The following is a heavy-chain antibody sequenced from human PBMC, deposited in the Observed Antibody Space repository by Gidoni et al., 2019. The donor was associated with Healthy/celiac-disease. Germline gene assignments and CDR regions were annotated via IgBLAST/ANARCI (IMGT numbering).Heavy chain of an antibody. CDR2: ISAHNGNT. V-gene: IGHV1-18*01. D-gene: IGHD4-17*01. J-gene: IGHJ5*02. CDR3: ARVWDYGDYAWFDP. CDR1: GYPFTSYG. Sequence: QVQLVQSGAEVKKPWASVKVSCTASGYPFTSYGISWVRQAPGQGLEWMGWISAHNGNTNYAQKLQGRVTMTTDTSTSTAYMELRSLRSDDTAVYYCARVWDYGDYAWFDPWGQGTLVTVSS.